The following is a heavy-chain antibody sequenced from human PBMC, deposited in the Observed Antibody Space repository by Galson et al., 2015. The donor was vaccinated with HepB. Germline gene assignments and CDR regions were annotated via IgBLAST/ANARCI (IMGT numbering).Heavy chain of an antibody. CDR2: IFHRGDT. D-gene: IGHD2-8*01. Sequence: SLRLSCAASGFNFMRSAMSWVRQAPGKGLEWIGEIFHRGDTNYNPALRRRVTMSIDTSKNQFSLRLTSVTAADAAVYYCAATYTNGPSPEAFETWGQGTVITVSS. J-gene: IGHJ3*02. V-gene: IGHV4-4*02. CDR3: AATYTNGPSPEAFET. CDR1: GFNFMRSAM.